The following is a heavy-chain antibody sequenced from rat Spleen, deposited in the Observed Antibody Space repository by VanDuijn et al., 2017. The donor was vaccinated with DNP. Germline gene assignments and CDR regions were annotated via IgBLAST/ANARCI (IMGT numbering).Heavy chain of an antibody. Sequence: EVQLQESGPGLVKPSQSLSLTCSVTAYSITTNYWGRIRKFQGNKMAWIGHISYSGRTTYNPSLKSRISISRDTSKNQFFLQLNSVSTDDTATYYCARWRIGPHYFDSWGQGVMVTVSS. CDR3: ARWRIGPHYFDS. CDR2: ISYSGRT. J-gene: IGHJ2*01. V-gene: IGHV3-1*01. CDR1: AYSITTNY. D-gene: IGHD1-11*01.